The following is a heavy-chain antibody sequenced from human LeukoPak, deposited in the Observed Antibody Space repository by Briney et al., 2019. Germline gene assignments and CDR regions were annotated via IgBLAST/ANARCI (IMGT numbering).Heavy chain of an antibody. D-gene: IGHD2-15*01. CDR3: APYCSGGSCYRY. CDR2: ISVSGGST. CDR1: GLTFSSYA. V-gene: IGHV3-23*01. J-gene: IGHJ4*02. Sequence: GGSLRLSCVASGLTFSSYAMSWVRQAPGQGLEWVSTISVSGGSTYYADSVKGRFTISRDNSKNTLYLQMNSLRAEDTAVYYCAPYCSGGSCYRYWGQGTLVTVSS.